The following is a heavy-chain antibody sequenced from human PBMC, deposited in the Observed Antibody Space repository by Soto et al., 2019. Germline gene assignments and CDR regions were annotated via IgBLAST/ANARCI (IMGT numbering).Heavy chain of an antibody. J-gene: IGHJ2*01. V-gene: IGHV3-33*01. CDR1: GFTFSSHG. CDR2: IWNDGSNK. D-gene: IGHD3-10*01. Sequence: QVQLVESGGGVVQPGRSLRLSCAASGFTFSSHGIHWVRQAPGKGLEWVAVIWNDGSNKYYVDSVKGRFTISRDNSKNTLYLQMNSLRVEDTAGYYCARDAGSGIGYFDLWGRGTLVTVSS. CDR3: ARDAGSGIGYFDL.